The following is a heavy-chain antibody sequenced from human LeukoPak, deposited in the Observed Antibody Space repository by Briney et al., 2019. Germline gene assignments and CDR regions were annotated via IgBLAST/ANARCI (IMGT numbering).Heavy chain of an antibody. CDR2: ISYSGSTT. V-gene: IGHV4-34*01. Sequence: KPSETLSLTCAVYGGSFSGYYWSWIRQPPGKGLEWIATISYSGSTTSYNPSLKSRVTISVDTSKNQFSLKLNSVTAADTAVYYCVRRTSGSYSDYWGQGTLVTVSS. D-gene: IGHD1-26*01. CDR1: GGSFSGYY. J-gene: IGHJ4*02. CDR3: VRRTSGSYSDY.